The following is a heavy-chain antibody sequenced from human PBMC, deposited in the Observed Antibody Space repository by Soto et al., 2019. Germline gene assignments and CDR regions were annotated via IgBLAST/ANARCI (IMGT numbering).Heavy chain of an antibody. CDR1: GFALRTYW. V-gene: IGHV3-7*05. D-gene: IGHD5-18*01. CDR3: ARDGSTSWFSYDYHGMDV. CDR2: INLDGSEK. Sequence: EVQLVESGGGLVQPGGSLRLSCAASGFALRTYWLSWVRQVPGKGLEWVANINLDGSEKNYVDSVKGRFTISRDNARNSLYLQTSSLRAEDTALYYCARDGSTSWFSYDYHGMDVWGQGTTVTVSS. J-gene: IGHJ6*02.